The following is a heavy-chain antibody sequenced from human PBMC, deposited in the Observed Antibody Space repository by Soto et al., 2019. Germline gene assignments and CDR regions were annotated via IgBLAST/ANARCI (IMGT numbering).Heavy chain of an antibody. CDR1: GGSFSGYY. J-gene: IGHJ4*02. V-gene: IGHV4-34*01. D-gene: IGHD1-26*01. Sequence: LCLTCAVYGGSFSGYYWSWIRQPPGKGLEWIGEINHSGSTNYNPSLKSRVTISVDTSKNQFSLKLSSVTAADTAVYYCARGSLIVGATYFDYWGQGTLVTGS. CDR2: INHSGST. CDR3: ARGSLIVGATYFDY.